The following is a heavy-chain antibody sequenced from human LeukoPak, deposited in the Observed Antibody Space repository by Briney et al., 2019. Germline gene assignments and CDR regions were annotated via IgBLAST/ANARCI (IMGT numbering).Heavy chain of an antibody. CDR1: GYSFSSYY. CDR3: ARLGVMVRGASDQITAFDI. CDR2: IYAGDSDI. D-gene: IGHD3-10*01. J-gene: IGHJ3*02. V-gene: IGHV5-51*01. Sequence: GESLKISCQASGYSFSSYYIGWVRQMPGKGLEWMGIIYAGDSDIRYSPSFEGQVTISVDKSTATAYLQWSSLKASDSAIYYCARLGVMVRGASDQITAFDIWGQGTLVTISS.